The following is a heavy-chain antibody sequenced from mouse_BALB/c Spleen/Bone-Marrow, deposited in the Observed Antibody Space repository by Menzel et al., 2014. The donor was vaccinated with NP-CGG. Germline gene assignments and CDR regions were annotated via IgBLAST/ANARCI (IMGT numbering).Heavy chain of an antibody. D-gene: IGHD2-14*01. CDR1: AYSITSGYG. CDR3: AREDRYEAFFPY. Sequence: EVKLEESGPDLVKPSQSLSLTCTVTAYSITSGYGWHWIRQLPENKLELMAYIHYSGYTDYNSSLKSRISITRDTSKNQFFLQLNSVTSEDTATYFCAREDRYEAFFPYWGQGTLVTVSA. J-gene: IGHJ3*01. V-gene: IGHV3-1*02. CDR2: IHYSGYT.